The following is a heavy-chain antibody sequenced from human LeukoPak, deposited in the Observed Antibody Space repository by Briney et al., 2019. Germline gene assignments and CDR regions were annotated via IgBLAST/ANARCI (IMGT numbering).Heavy chain of an antibody. CDR2: SYYSGST. CDR1: GGSISTYY. V-gene: IGHV4-59*01. CDR3: ASGRFCSGGACFDY. J-gene: IGHJ4*02. D-gene: IGHD2-15*01. Sequence: PSETLSLTCTVSGGSISTYYWTWIRQPPGKGLEWIGYSYYSGSTNYNPSLKSRVTISVDTSKNQFSLNLSSVTATDTAVYYCASGRFCSGGACFDYWGQGTLVTVSS.